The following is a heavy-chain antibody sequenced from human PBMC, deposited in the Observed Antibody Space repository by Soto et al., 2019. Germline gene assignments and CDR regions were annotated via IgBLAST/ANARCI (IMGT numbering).Heavy chain of an antibody. J-gene: IGHJ4*02. CDR1: GFYVSSYA. D-gene: IGHD5-12*01. Sequence: GGSLRLSCAASGFYVSSYAMSWVRQAPGKGLEWVSVISGSGESTFYADSVKGRFTISRDSSKNTLHLSMDNLRAEDTAVYYCAKGSGGYANAVDYCFDSWGQGTLGTVSS. V-gene: IGHV3-23*01. CDR3: AKGSGGYANAVDYCFDS. CDR2: ISGSGEST.